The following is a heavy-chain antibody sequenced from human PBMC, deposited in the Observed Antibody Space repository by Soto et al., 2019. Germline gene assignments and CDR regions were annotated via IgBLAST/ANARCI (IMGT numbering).Heavy chain of an antibody. CDR1: GFTFSSYW. D-gene: IGHD3-3*02. Sequence: GGSLRLSCAASGFTFSSYWMSWVRQAPGKGLEWVANIKQDGSEKYYVDSVKGRFTISRDNAKNSLYLQMNSLRAEDTAVYYCARDFFEGIGGEYYDGMDVWRQGTTVTVSS. V-gene: IGHV3-7*01. CDR3: ARDFFEGIGGEYYDGMDV. J-gene: IGHJ6*02. CDR2: IKQDGSEK.